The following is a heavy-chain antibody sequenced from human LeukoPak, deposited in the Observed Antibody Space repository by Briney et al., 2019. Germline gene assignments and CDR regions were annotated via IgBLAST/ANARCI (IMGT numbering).Heavy chain of an antibody. V-gene: IGHV3-30*18. Sequence: PGRSLRLSCAASGFTFSSYGMHWVRQAPGKGLEWVAVISYDGSNKYYADSVKGRFTISRDNSKNTLYLQMNSLRAEDTAVYYCAKDRNYYGSVADYWGQGTLVTVSS. CDR2: ISYDGSNK. CDR1: GFTFSSYG. J-gene: IGHJ4*02. CDR3: AKDRNYYGSVADY. D-gene: IGHD3-10*01.